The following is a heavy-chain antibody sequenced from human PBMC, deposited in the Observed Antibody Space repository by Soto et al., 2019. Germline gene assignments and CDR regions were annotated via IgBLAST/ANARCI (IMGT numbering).Heavy chain of an antibody. J-gene: IGHJ4*02. D-gene: IGHD3-10*01. V-gene: IGHV4-59*01. CDR1: GGSISSYY. Sequence: SETLYLTCTVSGGSISSYYWSWIRQPPGKGLEWIGYIYYSGSTNYNPSLKSRVTISVDTSKNQFSLKLSSVTAADTAVYYCARANPHYGSGRHIDYWGPGTLVTVSS. CDR2: IYYSGST. CDR3: ARANPHYGSGRHIDY.